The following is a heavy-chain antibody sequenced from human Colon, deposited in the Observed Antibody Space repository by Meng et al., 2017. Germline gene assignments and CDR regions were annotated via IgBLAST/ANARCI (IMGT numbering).Heavy chain of an antibody. J-gene: IGHJ4*02. CDR2: IYYSGST. CDR3: ARSPYSGSALPFFDY. D-gene: IGHD1-26*01. Sequence: VQVPGSGPRLGQASQPLALPCTVSCDSFNSPYYYWSWIRQPPEKGLEWIGYIYYSGSTYYNPSLKSRVSISGDTSNKQFSLKLTSVTAADTAVYYCARSPYSGSALPFFDYWGQGSLVTVSS. CDR1: CDSFNSPYYY. V-gene: IGHV4-30-4*01.